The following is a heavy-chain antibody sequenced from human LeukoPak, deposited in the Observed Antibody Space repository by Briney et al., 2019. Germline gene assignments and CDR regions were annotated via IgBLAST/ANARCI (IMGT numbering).Heavy chain of an antibody. CDR1: EFIFSGYW. V-gene: IGHV3-7*01. CDR3: AREGFVGAADY. Sequence: GGPLKLSCAASEFIFSGYWMNWVRQAPGKGLEWVANIRQDESEKQYVDSVRGRFTISRDNAKNSLYLQMNSLRVEDTAVYYCAREGFVGAADYWGQGTLVTVTS. D-gene: IGHD6-13*01. CDR2: IRQDESEK. J-gene: IGHJ4*02.